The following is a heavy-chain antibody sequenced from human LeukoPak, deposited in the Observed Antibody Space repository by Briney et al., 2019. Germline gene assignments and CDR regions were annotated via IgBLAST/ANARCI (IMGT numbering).Heavy chain of an antibody. CDR2: IIPIFGTA. CDR1: GGTFSSYA. J-gene: IGHJ3*02. V-gene: IGHV1-69*13. Sequence: SVKVSCKASGGTFSSYAISWVRQAPGQGLEWMGWIIPIFGTANYAQKFQGRVTITADESTSTAYMELSSLRSEDTAVYYCASSRPDIVVVPAAIGDAFDIWGQGTMVTVSS. D-gene: IGHD2-2*02. CDR3: ASSRPDIVVVPAAIGDAFDI.